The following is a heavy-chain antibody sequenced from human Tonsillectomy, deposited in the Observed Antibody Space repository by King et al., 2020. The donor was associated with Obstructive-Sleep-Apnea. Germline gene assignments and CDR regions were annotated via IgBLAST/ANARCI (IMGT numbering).Heavy chain of an antibody. V-gene: IGHV3-7*03. CDR2: IKQDGSEK. J-gene: IGHJ4*02. CDR1: GFTFISYL. Sequence: VQLVQSGGGLVQPGGSLRLSCAASGFTFISYLMNWVRQAPGKGLEWVANIKQDGSEKYNVHSVTGLFTISRDHAENSMYLQMNSLRAEDTAVYYCARDRGWSPWDYWGQGTLVTVSS. CDR3: ARDRGWSPWDY. D-gene: IGHD6-19*01.